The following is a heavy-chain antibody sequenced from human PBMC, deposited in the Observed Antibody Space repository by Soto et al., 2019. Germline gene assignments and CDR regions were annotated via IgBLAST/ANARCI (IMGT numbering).Heavy chain of an antibody. J-gene: IGHJ5*02. CDR1: GGSISSSSYY. CDR3: ARQIGAAAGNPSWFDP. Sequence: SETLSLTCTVSGGSISSSSYYWGWIRQPPGKALEWIGSIYYSGSTYYNPSLKSRVTISVDTSKNQFSLKLSSVTAADTAVYYCARQIGAAAGNPSWFDPWGQGTLVTVSS. V-gene: IGHV4-39*01. D-gene: IGHD6-13*01. CDR2: IYYSGST.